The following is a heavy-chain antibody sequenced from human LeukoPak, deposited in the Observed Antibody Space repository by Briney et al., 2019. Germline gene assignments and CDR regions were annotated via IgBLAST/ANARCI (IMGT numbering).Heavy chain of an antibody. CDR2: IKQDGSEK. Sequence: PGGSLRLSCAASGFTFTSYWMTWVRQAPGKGLEWVANIKQDGSEKFYVDSVKGRFTISRDNAKNSLYLQMNSLRAEDTAVYYCARGMLNHIQLWPIDYWGQGTLVTVSS. CDR3: ARGMLNHIQLWPIDY. J-gene: IGHJ4*02. CDR1: GFTFTSYW. V-gene: IGHV3-7*01. D-gene: IGHD5-18*01.